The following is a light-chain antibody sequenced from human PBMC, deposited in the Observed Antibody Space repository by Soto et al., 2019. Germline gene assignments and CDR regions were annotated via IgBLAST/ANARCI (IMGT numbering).Light chain of an antibody. V-gene: IGLV1-44*01. Sequence: QSVLTQPPSASGTPGQRVTISCSGSSSNIEGNSVNWYQQLPGTAPTHLIFDNNQRPSGVPGRFSASKYGTSASLAISGLQSEDEADYYCATWDDRLNGYVFGPGTKVTVL. CDR1: SSNIEGNS. CDR3: ATWDDRLNGYV. CDR2: DNN. J-gene: IGLJ1*01.